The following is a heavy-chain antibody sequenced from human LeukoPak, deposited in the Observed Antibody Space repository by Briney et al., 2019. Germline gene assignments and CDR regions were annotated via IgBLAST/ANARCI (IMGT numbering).Heavy chain of an antibody. CDR2: IYTSGST. CDR3: ARVRWEWELLPNFYFDY. CDR1: GGSISSGSYY. J-gene: IGHJ4*02. V-gene: IGHV4-61*02. Sequence: SETLPLTCTVSGGSISSGSYYWSWIRQPAWKGLEWIGRIYTSGSTNYNPSLKSRVTISVDTSKNQFSLKLSSVTAADTAVYYCARVRWEWELLPNFYFDYWGQGTLVTVSS. D-gene: IGHD1-26*01.